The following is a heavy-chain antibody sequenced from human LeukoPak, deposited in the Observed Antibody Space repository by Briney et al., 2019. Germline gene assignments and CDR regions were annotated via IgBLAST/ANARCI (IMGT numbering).Heavy chain of an antibody. V-gene: IGHV3-74*01. CDR2: IKDGGTTT. CDR3: TTIRPGY. CDR1: GFTFSSYW. Sequence: PGGSLRLSCAASGFTFSSYWIHCVRQVPGKGLVRVSRIKDGGTTTDYADSVKGRFTISRDDAKNTLYLQMNSLRAEDTAVYYCTTIRPGYWGRGTLVTVSS. J-gene: IGHJ4*02. D-gene: IGHD5-24*01.